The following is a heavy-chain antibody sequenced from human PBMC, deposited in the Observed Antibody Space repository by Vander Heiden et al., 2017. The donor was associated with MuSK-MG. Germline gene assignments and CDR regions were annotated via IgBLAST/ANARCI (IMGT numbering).Heavy chain of an antibody. CDR2: IYYSGST. Sequence: QLQLQESGPGLVKPSETLSLTCPVSCGSISSSRYYWGWIRQPPGKGLEWIGSIYYSGSTYYNPSLKSRVTISVDTSKNQFSLKLSSVTAADTAVYYCARRTGYYAYFDYWGQGTLVTVSS. V-gene: IGHV4-39*01. J-gene: IGHJ4*02. CDR3: ARRTGYYAYFDY. D-gene: IGHD3-10*01. CDR1: CGSISSSRYY.